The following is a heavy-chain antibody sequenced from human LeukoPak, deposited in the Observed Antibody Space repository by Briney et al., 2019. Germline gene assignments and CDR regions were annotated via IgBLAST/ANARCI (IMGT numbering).Heavy chain of an antibody. J-gene: IGHJ4*02. CDR3: AKAPVTTCRGAFCYPFDY. V-gene: IGHV3-23*01. Sequence: PGGTLRLSCAASGFTFSSYGMSWVRQAPGKELEWVSAISGSGGSTYYADSVKGRFTISRDNSKNTLFLQMNRLRPEDAAVYYCAKAPVTTCRGAFCYPFDYWGLGTLVTVSS. CDR2: ISGSGGST. D-gene: IGHD2-15*01. CDR1: GFTFSSYG.